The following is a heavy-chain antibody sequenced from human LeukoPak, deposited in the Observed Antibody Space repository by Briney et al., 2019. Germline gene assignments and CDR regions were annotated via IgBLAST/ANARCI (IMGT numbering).Heavy chain of an antibody. CDR3: ARDTAGIAVAGNY. D-gene: IGHD6-19*01. CDR2: IHSSGST. V-gene: IGHV3-53*01. CDR1: GFTVSSKY. Sequence: GGSLRLSCAASGFTVSSKYMSWVRQAPGKGLEWVSVIHSSGSTDYADSVKGRFTISRDNSKNTVYLQMNSLRAEDAAVYYCARDTAGIAVAGNYWGQETLVCVSS. J-gene: IGHJ4*02.